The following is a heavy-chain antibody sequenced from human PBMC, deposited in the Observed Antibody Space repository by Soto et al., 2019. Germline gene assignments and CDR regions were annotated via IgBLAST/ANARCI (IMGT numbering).Heavy chain of an antibody. CDR3: AHTRNLITEDAQVGDFDY. CDR2: IYWDDDE. CDR1: GFSLTTGGVG. V-gene: IGHV2-5*02. J-gene: IGHJ4*02. D-gene: IGHD3-10*01. Sequence: QITLKESGPTLVKPTQTLTLTCDFSGFSLTTGGVGVGWVRQPPGEALEWLALIYWDDDERYNPSLKTRLTITKDPSKNQVVLIMTNMDRVDTATYYCAHTRNLITEDAQVGDFDYWGQGTLVTVSS.